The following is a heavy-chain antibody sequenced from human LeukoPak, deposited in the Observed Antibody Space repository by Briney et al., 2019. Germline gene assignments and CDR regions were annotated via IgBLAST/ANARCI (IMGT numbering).Heavy chain of an antibody. CDR3: ARGALRYVDWFKGDAFDI. D-gene: IGHD3-9*01. Sequence: GGSLRLACAASGFTFSSYWMHWVRQAPGKGLVWVSRINSDGSSTSYADSVKGRFTISRDNAKNTLYLQMNSLRAEDTAVYYCARGALRYVDWFKGDAFDIWGQGTMVTVSS. CDR2: INSDGSST. J-gene: IGHJ3*02. V-gene: IGHV3-74*01. CDR1: GFTFSSYW.